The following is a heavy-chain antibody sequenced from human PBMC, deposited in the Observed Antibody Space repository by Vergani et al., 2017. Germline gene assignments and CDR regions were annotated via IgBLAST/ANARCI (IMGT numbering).Heavy chain of an antibody. CDR2: INHSGST. CDR1: GGSISSSSYY. Sequence: QLQLQESGPGLVKPSETLSLTCTVSGGSISSSSYYWGWIRQPPGKGLEWIGEINHSGSTNYNPSLKSRVTISVDTSKNQFSLKLSSVTAADTAVYYCARVETAACSGGSCYPLDYWGQGTLVTVSS. V-gene: IGHV4-39*07. D-gene: IGHD2-15*01. CDR3: ARVETAACSGGSCYPLDY. J-gene: IGHJ4*02.